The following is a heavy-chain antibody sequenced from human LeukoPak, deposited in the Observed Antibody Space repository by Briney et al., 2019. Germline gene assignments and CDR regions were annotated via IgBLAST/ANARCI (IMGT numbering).Heavy chain of an antibody. CDR3: ARLNCGGDCYLQIAGPADYYYGMDV. CDR2: IYYSGST. J-gene: IGHJ6*02. D-gene: IGHD2-21*02. CDR1: GVSISSSSYY. V-gene: IGHV4-39*01. Sequence: PSETLSLTCTVSGVSISSSSYYWGWIRQPPGKGLEWIGSIYYSGSTYYNPSLKSRFTISVDTSKNQFSLKLSSVTAADTAVYYCARLNCGGDCYLQIAGPADYYYGMDVWGQGTTVTVSS.